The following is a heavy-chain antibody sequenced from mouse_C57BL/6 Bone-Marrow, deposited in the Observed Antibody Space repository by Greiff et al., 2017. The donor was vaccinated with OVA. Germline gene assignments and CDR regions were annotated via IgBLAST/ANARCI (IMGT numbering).Heavy chain of an antibody. J-gene: IGHJ3*01. Sequence: QVQLKQPGAELVKPGASVKLSCKASGYTFTSYWMHWVKQRPGQGLEWIGIIHPNSGSTNYNEKFKGKATLTVDKSSSTAYMQLSSLTSEDSAVYYCAYYYGSSYGFAYWGQGTLVTVSA. V-gene: IGHV1-64*01. CDR3: AYYYGSSYGFAY. D-gene: IGHD1-1*01. CDR1: GYTFTSYW. CDR2: IHPNSGST.